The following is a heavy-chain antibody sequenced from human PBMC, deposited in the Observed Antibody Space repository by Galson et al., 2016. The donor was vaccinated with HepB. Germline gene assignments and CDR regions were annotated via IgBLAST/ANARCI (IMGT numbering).Heavy chain of an antibody. CDR1: GFTFSSYS. CDR2: VYESGST. V-gene: IGHV4-38-2*01. J-gene: IGHJ5*02. CDR3: AKQGGIGPTGRSENWLDP. Sequence: LRLSCAASGFTFSSYSMSWVRQAPGKGLEWIGSVYESGSTSYNPSLQGRVTISVDTSKNQFSLKLRSLTAADTAIYYCAKQGGIGPTGRSENWLDPWGPGTLVIVSS. D-gene: IGHD1-1*01.